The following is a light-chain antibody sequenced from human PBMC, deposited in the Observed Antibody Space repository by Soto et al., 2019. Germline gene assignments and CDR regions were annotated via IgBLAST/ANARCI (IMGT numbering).Light chain of an antibody. CDR3: CSYAGGYTHV. V-gene: IGLV2-11*01. Sequence: QSVLTQPRSVSGSPGQSVTISCTGTSSDVGGYNFVSWFQQHPGKAPKLIIYDVMKRPSGVPHHFSGSKSGNTASLTISGLHAEDEADYYCCSYAGGYTHVFGTGTKVTVL. CDR1: SSDVGGYNF. CDR2: DVM. J-gene: IGLJ1*01.